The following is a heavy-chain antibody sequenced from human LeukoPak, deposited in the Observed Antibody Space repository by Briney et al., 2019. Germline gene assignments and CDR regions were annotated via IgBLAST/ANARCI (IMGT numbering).Heavy chain of an antibody. Sequence: ASVKVSCKASGYTFTGYYMHWVRQAPGQGLEWMGWINPNSGGTNYAQKFQGWVTMTRDTSISTAYMELSRLRSDDTAVYYCARSRQPETMIVVEGFDYWGQGTLVTVSS. CDR3: ARSRQPETMIVVEGFDY. CDR2: INPNSGGT. D-gene: IGHD3-22*01. V-gene: IGHV1-2*04. CDR1: GYTFTGYY. J-gene: IGHJ4*02.